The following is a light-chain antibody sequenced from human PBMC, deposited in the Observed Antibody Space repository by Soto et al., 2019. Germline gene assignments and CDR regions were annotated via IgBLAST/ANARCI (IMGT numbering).Light chain of an antibody. J-gene: IGKJ1*01. V-gene: IGKV3-15*01. CDR3: QQHNNWPPWT. Sequence: EIVMTQSPATLSVSPGERATLSCRASQSVSSNLAWYQQKPGQAPRLLIYGASTRATGIPGRFSGSGYGTEFTLTISSLQSEDFAVYYCQQHNNWPPWTFGQGTKVVIK. CDR2: GAS. CDR1: QSVSSN.